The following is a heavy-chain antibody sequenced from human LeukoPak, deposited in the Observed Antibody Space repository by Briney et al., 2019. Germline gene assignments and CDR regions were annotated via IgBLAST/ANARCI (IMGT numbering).Heavy chain of an antibody. D-gene: IGHD5-24*01. CDR2: ISHDGII. Sequence: GGSLRLSCAAAGFTFSSYVMHWVRRTPGKGLVWVSRISHDGIISYADSVKGRFTISRDNAKNTLILQMNSLRVEDTAVYYCARDWVYKIDYWGRGTLVTVSS. CDR3: ARDWVYKIDY. CDR1: GFTFSSYV. J-gene: IGHJ4*02. V-gene: IGHV3-74*01.